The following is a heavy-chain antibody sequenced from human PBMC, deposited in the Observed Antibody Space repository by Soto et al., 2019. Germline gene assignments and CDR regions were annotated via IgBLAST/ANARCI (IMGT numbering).Heavy chain of an antibody. D-gene: IGHD3-3*01. V-gene: IGHV1-69*01. CDR1: GGTISSFG. Sequence: QVQLVQSGAEVKKPGSSVKVSCTTSGGTISSFGMNWVRQAPGQGLEWMGGIVPIDGSTKYAEKFQGRVTITADASTSTVYRDLSSLRSEETAVYYCARSFTKSRRGGVAFDYWGQGTLLTVSP. J-gene: IGHJ4*02. CDR2: IVPIDGST. CDR3: ARSFTKSRRGGVAFDY.